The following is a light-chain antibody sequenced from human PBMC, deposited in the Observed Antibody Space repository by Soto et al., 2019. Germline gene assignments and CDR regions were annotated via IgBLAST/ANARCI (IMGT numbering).Light chain of an antibody. CDR3: QHYFEWPPMT. J-gene: IGKJ1*01. Sequence: VMTQSPATLSVSPGERDTLSCWASETVATNLAWYQQKPGQAPRLLISGASTRAAGISDRFRGSGSGTEFTLTISSLRSEDSAIYYCQHYFEWPPMTFGQGTKVEI. CDR1: ETVATN. V-gene: IGKV3-15*01. CDR2: GAS.